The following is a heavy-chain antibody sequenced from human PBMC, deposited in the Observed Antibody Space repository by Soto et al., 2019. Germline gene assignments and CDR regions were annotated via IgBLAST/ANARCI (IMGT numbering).Heavy chain of an antibody. D-gene: IGHD1-26*01. Sequence: QVPLVESGGGVVQPGRSLRLSCAASGFTFSSYAMHWVRQAPGKGLEWVAVISYDGSNKYYADSAKGRFTISRDNSKKPLYLQMNSLRAEAAAVYYCARPRGRCHYYADGMDVWGQGTTVTVSS. J-gene: IGHJ6*02. CDR1: GFTFSSYA. CDR3: ARPRGRCHYYADGMDV. CDR2: ISYDGSNK. V-gene: IGHV3-30-3*01.